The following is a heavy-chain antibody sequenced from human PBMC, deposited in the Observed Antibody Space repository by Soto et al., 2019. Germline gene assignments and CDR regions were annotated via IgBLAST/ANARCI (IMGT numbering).Heavy chain of an antibody. CDR1: GFTFSDRA. Sequence: GGSLRLSCAASGFTFSDRAMHWVRQAPGKGREWLAIIWSDGSGKFYAGSVKGRFTISRDNSKNTVYLQMNTLSAEDTAMYYCARALFPDVDIYAMDVWGQGTAVTVSS. D-gene: IGHD2-2*03. V-gene: IGHV3-33*01. CDR2: IWSDGSGK. CDR3: ARALFPDVDIYAMDV. J-gene: IGHJ6*02.